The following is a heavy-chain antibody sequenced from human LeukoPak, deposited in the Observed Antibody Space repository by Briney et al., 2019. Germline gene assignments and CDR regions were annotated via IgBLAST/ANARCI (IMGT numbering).Heavy chain of an antibody. J-gene: IGHJ4*02. D-gene: IGHD3-10*01. CDR3: ARPSGLGPNTNS. CDR1: GFTFSNYW. Sequence: GGSLRLSCAASGFTFSNYWMSWVRQTPGKGLEWVATIEQDGSEKYYVDSVKGRFTISRDNAKKSLFLQMNSLRADDTAVYYCARPSGLGPNTNSWGQGTLVTVPQ. V-gene: IGHV3-7*01. CDR2: IEQDGSEK.